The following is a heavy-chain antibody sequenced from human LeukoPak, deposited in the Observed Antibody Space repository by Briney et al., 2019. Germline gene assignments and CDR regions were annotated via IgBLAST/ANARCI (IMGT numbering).Heavy chain of an antibody. Sequence: GGSLRLSCAASGFTFSSYSMNWVRQAPGKGLEWVSSISDNSRYIYYADSVKGRFTISRDNAKNSLYLQMNSLRAEDTAVYYCARVAVDYSSSWYSAYYYYYYMDVWGKGTTVTISS. D-gene: IGHD6-13*01. V-gene: IGHV3-21*01. J-gene: IGHJ6*03. CDR1: GFTFSSYS. CDR2: ISDNSRYI. CDR3: ARVAVDYSSSWYSAYYYYYYMDV.